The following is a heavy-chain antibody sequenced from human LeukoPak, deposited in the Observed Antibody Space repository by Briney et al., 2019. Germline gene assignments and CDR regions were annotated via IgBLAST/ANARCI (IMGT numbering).Heavy chain of an antibody. J-gene: IGHJ4*02. CDR3: AKDLVEMATS. CDR1: GFTFRNVW. V-gene: IGHV3-23*01. D-gene: IGHD5-24*01. CDR2: ISGSGGST. Sequence: GGSLRLSCAASGFTFRNVWMSWVRQAPGKGLEWVSAISGSGGSTYYADSVKGRFTISRDNSKNTLYLQMNSLRAEDTAVYYCAKDLVEMATSWGQGTLVTVSS.